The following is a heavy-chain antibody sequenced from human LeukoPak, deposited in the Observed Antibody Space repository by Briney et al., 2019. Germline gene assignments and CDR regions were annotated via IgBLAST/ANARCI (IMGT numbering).Heavy chain of an antibody. CDR2: IYYSGST. D-gene: IGHD3-3*01. V-gene: IGHV4-39*01. Sequence: SETLSLTCTVSGGSISSSSYYWGWIRQPPGKGLEWIGSIYYSGSTYYNPSLKSRVTISVDTSKNQFSLKLSSVTAADTAVYYCAGRRFLEGSGLSWGQGTLVTVSS. J-gene: IGHJ4*02. CDR3: AGRRFLEGSGLS. CDR1: GGSISSSSYY.